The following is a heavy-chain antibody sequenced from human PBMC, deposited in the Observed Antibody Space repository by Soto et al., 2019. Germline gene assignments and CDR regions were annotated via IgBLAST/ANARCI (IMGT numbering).Heavy chain of an antibody. V-gene: IGHV3-48*02. CDR2: ISSSSSTI. J-gene: IGHJ5*02. D-gene: IGHD4-17*01. Sequence: EVRLVESGGGLVQPGGSLRLSCAASGFTFSSYSMNWVRQAPGKGLEWVSYISSSSSTIYYADSVKGRFTIFRDNAKNSLYRHMNSLRDEDTSVYYCARENYGDYLNWFDPWGQGTLVTVSS. CDR3: ARENYGDYLNWFDP. CDR1: GFTFSSYS.